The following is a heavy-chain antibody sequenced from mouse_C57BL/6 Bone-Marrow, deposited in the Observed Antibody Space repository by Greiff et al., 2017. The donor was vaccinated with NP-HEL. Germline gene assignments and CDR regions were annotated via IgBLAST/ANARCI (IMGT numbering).Heavy chain of an antibody. V-gene: IGHV1-18*01. D-gene: IGHD1-1*01. CDR2: INPNNGGT. J-gene: IGHJ2*01. CDR3: ARWITTVVARYFDY. CDR1: GYTFTDYN. Sequence: EVKLVESGPELVKPGASVKIPCKASGYTFTDYNMDWVKQSHGKSLEWIGDINPNNGGTIYNQKFKGKATLTVDKSSSTAYMELRSLTSEDTAVYYCARWITTVVARYFDYWGQGTTLTVSS.